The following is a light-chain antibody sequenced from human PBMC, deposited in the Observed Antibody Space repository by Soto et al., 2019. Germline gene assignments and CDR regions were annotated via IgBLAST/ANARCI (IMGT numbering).Light chain of an antibody. V-gene: IGKV3-11*01. CDR1: QSVGLY. J-gene: IGKJ4*01. CDR2: DAS. CDR3: QQRSNWIT. Sequence: EVVLTQSPAILSLSPGERATLSCRASQSVGLYLAWYQQKPGQAPRLLIYDASNRATGIPARFSGSGSGTDFTLTISSLEPEDFAVYYCQQRSNWITFGGGTKVGIK.